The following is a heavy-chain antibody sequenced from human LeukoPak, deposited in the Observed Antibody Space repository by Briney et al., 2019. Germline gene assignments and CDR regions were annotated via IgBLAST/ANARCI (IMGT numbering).Heavy chain of an antibody. V-gene: IGHV1-46*01. CDR1: GYTFTSYY. J-gene: IGHJ4*02. CDR3: ARAAAGTCFDY. D-gene: IGHD6-13*01. CDR2: INPSGGST. Sequence: ASVKVSCKASGYTFTSYYMHWVQQAPGQGLEWMGIINPSGGSTSYAQKFQGRVTMTRDTSTSTIYMELSSLRSEDTAVYYCARAAAGTCFDYWGQGTLVTVSS.